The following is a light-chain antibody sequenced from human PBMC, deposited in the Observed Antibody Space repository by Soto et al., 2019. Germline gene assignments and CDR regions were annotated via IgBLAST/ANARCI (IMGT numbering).Light chain of an antibody. Sequence: AIQFTQSPSSLSASVGDRVTITCRASQGISSALAWYQQKPGKAPKLLIYDASNLESGLPSRFSGSGSGTDFSLTISSLQPEDFATYYCQQFNNYPFTFGPGTKVSIK. J-gene: IGKJ3*01. CDR1: QGISSA. CDR2: DAS. V-gene: IGKV1D-13*01. CDR3: QQFNNYPFT.